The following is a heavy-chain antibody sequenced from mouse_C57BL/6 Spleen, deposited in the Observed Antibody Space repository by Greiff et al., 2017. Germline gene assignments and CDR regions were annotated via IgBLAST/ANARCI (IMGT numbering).Heavy chain of an antibody. CDR3: ARIDYYGSSYDY. CDR2: IWWDDDK. V-gene: IGHV8-8*01. J-gene: IGHJ2*01. Sequence: QVTLKVSGPGLLQPSPSLSLTCSFSGFSLSTFGMGVGWIRQPSGMGLEWLAHIWWDDDKYYNPALKSRLTNSKDTSKKQVFLKIANVDTADTATYYCARIDYYGSSYDYWGQGTTLTVSS. D-gene: IGHD1-1*01. CDR1: GFSLSTFGMG.